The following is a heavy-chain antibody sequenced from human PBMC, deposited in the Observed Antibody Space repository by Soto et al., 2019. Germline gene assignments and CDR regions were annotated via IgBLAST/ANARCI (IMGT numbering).Heavy chain of an antibody. Sequence: ASVTVSCKVSGYTLTELSIHWVRQAPGKGLEWMGGFDPEDGETIYAQKFQGRVTMTEDTSTDTAYMELSSLRSEDTAVYYCATDSRPVRGGNWFDPWGQGTLVTVSS. V-gene: IGHV1-24*01. J-gene: IGHJ5*02. CDR2: FDPEDGET. CDR3: ATDSRPVRGGNWFDP. CDR1: GYTLTELS. D-gene: IGHD3-10*01.